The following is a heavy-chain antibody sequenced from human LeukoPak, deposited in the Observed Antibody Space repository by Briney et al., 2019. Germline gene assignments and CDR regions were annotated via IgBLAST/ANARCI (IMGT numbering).Heavy chain of an antibody. CDR2: ISVYSVNT. CDR1: GYTFTSYG. D-gene: IGHD3-3*01. Sequence: ASVKVSCKASGYTFTSYGISWVRQAPGQGLEWMGWISVYSVNTNYAQKFQGRVTITADESTSTAYMELSSLRSEDTAIYYCASPVKYYDTWSGYPPFDYWGQGTLVTVSS. J-gene: IGHJ4*02. V-gene: IGHV1-18*01. CDR3: ASPVKYYDTWSGYPPFDY.